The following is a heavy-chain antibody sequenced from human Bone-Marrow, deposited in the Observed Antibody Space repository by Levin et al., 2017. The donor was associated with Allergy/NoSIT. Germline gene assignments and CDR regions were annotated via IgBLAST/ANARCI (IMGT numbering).Heavy chain of an antibody. CDR3: AKEKHRGSMDTSDLDY. D-gene: IGHD3-3*01. J-gene: IGHJ4*02. CDR2: ISDDGNNK. Sequence: PGGSLRLSCAASGFTFSSFAIHWVRQAPGKGLEWVSFISDDGNNKHYIDSVRGRFTISRDNSKNTLYLQMNSLRVEDTAVYYCAKEKHRGSMDTSDLDYWGQGTLVTVSS. V-gene: IGHV3-30*18. CDR1: GFTFSSFA.